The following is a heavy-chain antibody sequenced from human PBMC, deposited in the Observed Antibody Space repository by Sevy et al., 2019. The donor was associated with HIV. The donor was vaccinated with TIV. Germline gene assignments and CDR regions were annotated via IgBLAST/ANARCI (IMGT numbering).Heavy chain of an antibody. J-gene: IGHJ3*02. D-gene: IGHD6-19*01. Sequence: SETLSLTCTVSGGSISSYYWSWIRQPAGKGLEWIGRIYTSGSTNYNPSLKSRVTMSVDTSKNQFSLKLSSVTAADTAVYCCARGPVAVAGMTGAFDIWGQGTMVTVSS. V-gene: IGHV4-4*07. CDR3: ARGPVAVAGMTGAFDI. CDR2: IYTSGST. CDR1: GGSISSYY.